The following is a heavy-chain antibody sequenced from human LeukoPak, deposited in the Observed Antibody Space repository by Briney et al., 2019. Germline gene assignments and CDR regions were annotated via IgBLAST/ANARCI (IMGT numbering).Heavy chain of an antibody. J-gene: IGHJ6*03. CDR2: IWYGGSNK. D-gene: IGHD1-26*01. CDR3: AKAPFSSTTGYMDV. V-gene: IGHV3-30*02. CDR1: GFTFSSYG. Sequence: GGSLRLSCAASGFTFSSYGMHWVRQAPGKGLEWVAVIWYGGSNKYYADSVKGRFTISRDNSKNTLYLQMNSLRAEDTAVYYCAKAPFSSTTGYMDVWGKGTTVTVSS.